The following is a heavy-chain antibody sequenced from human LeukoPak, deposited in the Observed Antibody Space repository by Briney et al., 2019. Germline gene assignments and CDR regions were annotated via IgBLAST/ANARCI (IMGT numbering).Heavy chain of an antibody. CDR2: INHSGST. J-gene: IGHJ4*02. CDR1: GGSFSGYY. Sequence: SETLSLTCAVYGGSFSGYYWSWIRQPPGKGLEWIGEINHSGSTNYNPSLKSRVTMSVDTSKNQFSLKLSSVTAADTAVYYCARDGGYSSSSGDHDYWGQGTLVTVSS. V-gene: IGHV4-34*01. D-gene: IGHD6-6*01. CDR3: ARDGGYSSSSGDHDY.